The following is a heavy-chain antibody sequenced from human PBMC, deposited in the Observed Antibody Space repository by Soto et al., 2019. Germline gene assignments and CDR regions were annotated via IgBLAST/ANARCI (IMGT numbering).Heavy chain of an antibody. CDR2: ISNSGDTI. Sequence: PGGSLRLSCAASGCPFSDSSMSWIRQAPGKGLEWISYISNSGDTIYYADSVKGRFTISRDNAKNSLYLQMNSLRAEDTALYYCARGRIPYWGQGTLVTVSS. D-gene: IGHD5-18*01. CDR1: GCPFSDSS. J-gene: IGHJ4*02. V-gene: IGHV3-11*01. CDR3: ARGRIPY.